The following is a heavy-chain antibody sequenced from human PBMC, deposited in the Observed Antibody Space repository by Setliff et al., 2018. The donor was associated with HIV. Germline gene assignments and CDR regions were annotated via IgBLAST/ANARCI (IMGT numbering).Heavy chain of an antibody. D-gene: IGHD2-2*01. J-gene: IGHJ4*02. CDR1: ELTFSNYA. V-gene: IGHV3-23*01. CDR2: LSGSGGST. CDR3: AKFRYAIKSTYYFDS. Sequence: GGSLRLSCAASELTFSNYAMTWVRQAPGKGLEWVSSLSGSGGSTYYADSVKGRFTISRDNSKSTVYLQMNSVTPEDSAMYYCAKFRYAIKSTYYFDSWGQGTLVTVSS.